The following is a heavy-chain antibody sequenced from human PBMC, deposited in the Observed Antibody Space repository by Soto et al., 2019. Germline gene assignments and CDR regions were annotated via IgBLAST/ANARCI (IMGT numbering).Heavy chain of an antibody. J-gene: IGHJ5*02. Sequence: SETLSLTCTVSGGSISSSSYYWGWIRQPPGKGLEWIGSIYYSGSTYYNPSLKSRVTISVDTSKNQFSLKLSSVTAADTAVYYCAREGVVVAAPRLSSKSNWFDPWGQGTLVTVSS. V-gene: IGHV4-39*02. CDR1: GGSISSSSYY. D-gene: IGHD2-15*01. CDR3: AREGVVVAAPRLSSKSNWFDP. CDR2: IYYSGST.